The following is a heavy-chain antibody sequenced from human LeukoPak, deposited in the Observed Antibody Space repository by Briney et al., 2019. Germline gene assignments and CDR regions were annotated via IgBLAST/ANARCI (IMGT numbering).Heavy chain of an antibody. CDR2: INAGNGNT. Sequence: ASVKVSCKASGYTFTSYAMHWVRQAPGQRLEWMGWINAGNGNTKYSQEFQGRVTITRDTSASTAYMELSSLRSEDMAVYYCASASPTPALSSGWYWFDYWGRGTLVTVSS. J-gene: IGHJ4*02. CDR1: GYTFTSYA. D-gene: IGHD6-19*01. CDR3: ASASPTPALSSGWYWFDY. V-gene: IGHV1-3*03.